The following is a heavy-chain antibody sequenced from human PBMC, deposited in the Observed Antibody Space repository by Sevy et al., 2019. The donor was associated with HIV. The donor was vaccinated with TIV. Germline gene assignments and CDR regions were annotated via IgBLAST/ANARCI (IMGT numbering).Heavy chain of an antibody. CDR2: INTLSDTI. CDR1: GFTFRRNS. D-gene: IGHD6-19*01. Sequence: GGSLRLSCTASGFTFRRNSMNWVRQAPGKGLEWLAYINTLSDTIKYADSVKGPLTISRENAKESRYLQMNGLRVEDTAVYYCARDASVAAYYFDFWGQGTLVTVSS. CDR3: ARDASVAAYYFDF. J-gene: IGHJ4*02. V-gene: IGHV3-48*01.